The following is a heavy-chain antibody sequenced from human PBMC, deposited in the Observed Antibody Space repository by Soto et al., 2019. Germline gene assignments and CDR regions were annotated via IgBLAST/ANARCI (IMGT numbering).Heavy chain of an antibody. CDR2: ISGGGGDT. V-gene: IGHV3-23*01. D-gene: IGHD2-2*01. CDR3: AKGVSDCSSTSCYADDY. J-gene: IGHJ4*02. CDR1: GFTFSNYG. Sequence: EVQLLESGGGLVQPGGSLRLSCAASGFTFSNYGMNWVRQAPGKGLEWVSGISGGGGDTYADSVKGRFTISRDNSKNTLNLQMSSLRVEDTAVYYCAKGVSDCSSTSCYADDYWGQGTLVTVSS.